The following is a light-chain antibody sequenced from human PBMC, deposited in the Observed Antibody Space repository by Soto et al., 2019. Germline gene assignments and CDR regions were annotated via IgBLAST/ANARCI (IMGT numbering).Light chain of an antibody. J-gene: IGLJ1*01. CDR2: EVS. Sequence: QSARTQPASVSGSPGQSITISCTGTSSDVGGYNYVSWYQQHPGKAPKLMIYEVSNRPSGVSNRFSGSKSGNTASLTISGLQAADEADYYCSSYTSSSTPVFGTGTKVTVL. CDR1: SSDVGGYNY. CDR3: SSYTSSSTPV. V-gene: IGLV2-14*01.